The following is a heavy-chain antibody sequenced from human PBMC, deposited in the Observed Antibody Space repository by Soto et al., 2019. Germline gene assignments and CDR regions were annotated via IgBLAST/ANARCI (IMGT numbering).Heavy chain of an antibody. Sequence: GASVKVSCKASGGTFSSYAISWVRQAPGQGLEWMGGIIPIFGTANYAQKFQGRVTITADESTSTAYMELSSLRSEDTAVYYCASSSGSTQAFDYWGQGTLVTVSS. CDR2: IIPIFGTA. CDR3: ASSSGSTQAFDY. CDR1: GGTFSSYA. J-gene: IGHJ4*02. V-gene: IGHV1-69*13. D-gene: IGHD1-26*01.